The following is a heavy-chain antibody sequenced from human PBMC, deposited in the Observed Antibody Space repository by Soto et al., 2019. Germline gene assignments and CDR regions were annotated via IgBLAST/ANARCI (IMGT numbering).Heavy chain of an antibody. V-gene: IGHV4-31*03. CDR1: GGSISSGGYY. CDR3: ARALLVAGTGHFDY. Sequence: SETLSLTCTVSGGSISSGGYYWSWIRQHPGKGMEWIGYIYYSGSTYYNPSLKSRVTISVDTSKNQLSLKLSSVTAADTFVYYCARALLVAGTGHFDYWGQGTLVTVSS. J-gene: IGHJ4*02. D-gene: IGHD6-19*01. CDR2: IYYSGST.